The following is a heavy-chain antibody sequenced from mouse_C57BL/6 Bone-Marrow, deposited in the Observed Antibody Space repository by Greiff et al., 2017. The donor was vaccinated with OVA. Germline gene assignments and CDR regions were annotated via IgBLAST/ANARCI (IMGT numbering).Heavy chain of an antibody. Sequence: VQLQQPGAELVRPGSSVKLSCKASGYTFTSYWMHWVKQRPIQGLEWIGNIDTSDSETHYNQKFKDKATLTVYKSSSTAYMQLSSLTSEDSAVYYCARSWSYFDYWGQGTTLTVSS. CDR1: GYTFTSYW. CDR3: ARSWSYFDY. CDR2: IDTSDSET. V-gene: IGHV1-52*01. J-gene: IGHJ2*01.